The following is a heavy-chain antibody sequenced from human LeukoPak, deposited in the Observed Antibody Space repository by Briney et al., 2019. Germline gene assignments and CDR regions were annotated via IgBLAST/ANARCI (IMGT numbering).Heavy chain of an antibody. J-gene: IGHJ6*03. CDR2: ISNDGTNT. CDR3: ARGAGTTVYYIDV. Sequence: GSLRLSCAASGFTFTTFPMHWVRQAPGKGLQWVAVISNDGTNTYYAHSVKGRFTISRDNSMNTLFLQMNSLTTEGTAVYYCARGAGTTVYYIDVWGDGTTVTVSS. D-gene: IGHD1-7*01. V-gene: IGHV3-30*01. CDR1: GFTFTTFP.